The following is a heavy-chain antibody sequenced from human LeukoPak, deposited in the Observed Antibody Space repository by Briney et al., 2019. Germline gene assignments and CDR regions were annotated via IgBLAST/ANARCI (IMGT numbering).Heavy chain of an antibody. CDR2: ISPYNDNT. CDR1: GYTFTSYG. V-gene: IGHV1-18*01. Sequence: GASVKVSCKASGYTFTSYGITWVRQAPGQGLEWMGWISPYNDNTNYAQKLQGRVTMTTDTSTSTAYMELRSLRSDDTAVYYCARFVLGAAPTDYYYYMDVWGKGTTVTVSS. CDR3: ARFVLGAAPTDYYYYMDV. D-gene: IGHD3-16*01. J-gene: IGHJ6*03.